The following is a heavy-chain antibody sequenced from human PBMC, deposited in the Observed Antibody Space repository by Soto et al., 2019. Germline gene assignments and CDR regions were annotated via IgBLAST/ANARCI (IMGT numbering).Heavy chain of an antibody. CDR2: MNPNSGNT. J-gene: IGHJ3*02. Sequence: ASVKVSCKASGYTFTSYDINWVRQATGQGLEWMGWMNPNSGNTGYAQKFQGRVTMTRNTSISTAYMELSSLSSEDTAVYYCARGSYYDFWSGYRLDAFDIWGQGTMVTVSS. V-gene: IGHV1-8*02. D-gene: IGHD3-3*01. CDR3: ARGSYYDFWSGYRLDAFDI. CDR1: GYTFTSYD.